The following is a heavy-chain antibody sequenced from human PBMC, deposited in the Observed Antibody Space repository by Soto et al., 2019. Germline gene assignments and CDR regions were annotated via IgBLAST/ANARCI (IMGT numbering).Heavy chain of an antibody. Sequence: SETLSLTCTVSGGSISSGGYYWSWIRQHPGKGLEWIGYIYYSGSTYYNPSLKSRVTISVDTSKNQFSLKLSSVTAADTTVYYCARDFISSGYLYYGMDVWGQGTTVTVSS. CDR3: ARDFISSGYLYYGMDV. D-gene: IGHD3-22*01. J-gene: IGHJ6*02. CDR2: IYYSGST. V-gene: IGHV4-31*03. CDR1: GGSISSGGYY.